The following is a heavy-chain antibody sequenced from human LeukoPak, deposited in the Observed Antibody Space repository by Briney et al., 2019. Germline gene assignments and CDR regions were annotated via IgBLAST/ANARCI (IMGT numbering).Heavy chain of an antibody. J-gene: IGHJ2*01. CDR1: GYTFTSYY. V-gene: IGHV1-46*01. Sequence: ASVKVSCKASGYTFTSYYMHWVRQAPGQGLEWMGIINPSGGSTSYAQKFQGRVTMTRDMSTSTVYMELSSLRSEDTAVYYCARFGGSIHWYFDLWGRGTLVTVSS. D-gene: IGHD1-26*01. CDR2: INPSGGST. CDR3: ARFGGSIHWYFDL.